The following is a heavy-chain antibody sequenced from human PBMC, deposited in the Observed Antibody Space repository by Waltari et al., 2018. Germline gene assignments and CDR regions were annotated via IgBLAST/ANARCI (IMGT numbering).Heavy chain of an antibody. CDR3: ARVPAFHYYYYMDV. Sequence: QVQLQESGPGLVKPSEPLSLTCTVSGGSISSYYWSWIRQPPGKGLEWIGYIYYSGSTNYDPSLKRRVTVSVDTSKNQFSQKLGSVTAADTAVYYCARVPAFHYYYYMDVWGKGTTVTVSS. CDR1: GGSISSYY. CDR2: IYYSGST. J-gene: IGHJ6*03. D-gene: IGHD3-16*01. V-gene: IGHV4-59*01.